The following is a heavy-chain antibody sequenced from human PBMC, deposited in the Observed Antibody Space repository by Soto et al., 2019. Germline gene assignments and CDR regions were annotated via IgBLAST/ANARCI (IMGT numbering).Heavy chain of an antibody. CDR3: ARHRGSSGDPHYYYGMDV. CDR1: GYSFTSYW. D-gene: IGHD6-6*01. V-gene: IGHV5-51*01. Sequence: GESLKISCKGSGYSFTSYWIGWVRQMPGKGLEWMGIIYPGDSDTRYSPSFQGQVTISADKSISTAYLQWSSLKASDTAMYYCARHRGSSGDPHYYYGMDVWGQGTTVTVSS. J-gene: IGHJ6*02. CDR2: IYPGDSDT.